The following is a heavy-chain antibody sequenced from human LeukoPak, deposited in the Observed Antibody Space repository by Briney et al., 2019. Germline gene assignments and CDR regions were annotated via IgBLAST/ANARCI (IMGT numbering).Heavy chain of an antibody. CDR3: ARQWLVSPLFDY. V-gene: IGHV4-34*01. J-gene: IGHJ4*02. CDR2: IHPSGST. D-gene: IGHD6-19*01. Sequence: SETLSLTCAVYGGSFSGFYWSWIRQPPGKGLEWIGEIHPSGSTNYNPSLKSRVTVSVHTSKNQLSLKLSSVTAADTAVYYCARQWLVSPLFDYWGQGTLVTLSS. CDR1: GGSFSGFY.